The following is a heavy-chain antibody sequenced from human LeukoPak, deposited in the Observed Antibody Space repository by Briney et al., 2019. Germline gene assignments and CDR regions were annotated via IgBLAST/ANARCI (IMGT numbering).Heavy chain of an antibody. Sequence: GESLKISCKGSGYSFTSYWIGWVRQMPGKGLEWMGIIYPGDSDTRYSPSFQGQVTISAGKSISTAYLQWSSLKASDTAMYYCARLSVVVVPAAIGPGGYFDYWGQGTLVTVSS. CDR1: GYSFTSYW. CDR3: ARLSVVVVPAAIGPGGYFDY. CDR2: IYPGDSDT. J-gene: IGHJ4*02. V-gene: IGHV5-51*01. D-gene: IGHD2-2*01.